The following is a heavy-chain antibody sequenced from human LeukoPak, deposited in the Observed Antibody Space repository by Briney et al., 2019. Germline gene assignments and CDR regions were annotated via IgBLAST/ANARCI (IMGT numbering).Heavy chain of an antibody. Sequence: GGSLRLSCAASGFTSSSYGMHWVRQAPGKGLEWVAVISYDGSNKYYADSVKGRFTISRDNSKNTLYLQMNSLRAEDTAVYYCAKPAAADPYYFDYWGQGTLVTVSS. J-gene: IGHJ4*02. CDR2: ISYDGSNK. CDR1: GFTSSSYG. CDR3: AKPAAADPYYFDY. V-gene: IGHV3-30*18. D-gene: IGHD6-13*01.